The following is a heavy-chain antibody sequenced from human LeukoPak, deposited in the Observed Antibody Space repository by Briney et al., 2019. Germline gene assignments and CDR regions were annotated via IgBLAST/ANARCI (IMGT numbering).Heavy chain of an antibody. CDR1: GGSISSGGYY. V-gene: IGHV4-31*03. CDR3: ARGGVPAALTYNWFDP. CDR2: IYYSGST. D-gene: IGHD2-2*01. Sequence: SETLSLTCTVPGGSISSGGYYWSWIRQHPGEGLEWIGYIYYSGSTYYNPSLKSRVTISVDTSKNQFSLKLSSVTAADTAVYYCARGGVPAALTYNWFDPWGQGTLVTVSS. J-gene: IGHJ5*02.